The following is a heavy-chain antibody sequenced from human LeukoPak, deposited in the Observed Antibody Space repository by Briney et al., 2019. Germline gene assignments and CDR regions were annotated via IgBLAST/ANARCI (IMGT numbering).Heavy chain of an antibody. V-gene: IGHV3-11*04. D-gene: IGHD1-26*01. CDR2: ISSSRSTI. J-gene: IGHJ6*03. CDR3: AKGYGWEASYYYYYMDV. Sequence: GGSLRLSCAASGFTFSDYYMSWIRQAPGKGLEWVSYISSSRSTIYYADSVQGRFTISRDNAKNSLYLQMNSLRAEDTAVYYCAKGYGWEASYYYYYMDVWGKGTTVTISS. CDR1: GFTFSDYY.